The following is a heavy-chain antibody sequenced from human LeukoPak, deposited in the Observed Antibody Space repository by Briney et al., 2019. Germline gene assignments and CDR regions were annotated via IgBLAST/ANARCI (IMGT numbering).Heavy chain of an antibody. CDR1: GGSFSGYY. D-gene: IGHD3-3*01. V-gene: IGHV4-34*01. J-gene: IGHJ4*02. CDR2: INHSGST. CDR3: ARRQTILEWFVSDY. Sequence: SETLSLTCAVYGGSFSGYYWSWIRQPPGKGLEWIGEINHSGSTNYNPSLKSRITMSVDTSKNQFSLKLSSVTAADTAVYYCARRQTILEWFVSDYWGQGTLVTVSS.